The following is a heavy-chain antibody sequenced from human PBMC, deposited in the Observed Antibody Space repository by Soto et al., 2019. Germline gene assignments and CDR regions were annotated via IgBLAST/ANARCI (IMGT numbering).Heavy chain of an antibody. CDR1: GFTFTKYA. V-gene: IGHV1-58*02. CDR3: TAGVSSWYFDL. Sequence: QMQLVQSGPEVKKPGTSVKVSCMTSGFTFTKYAMQWVRQARGQPLEWIGWIVVGKNSTNYAQKFQDRVTITRDMATSTAYMELRSLRSEDTAVYYCTAGVSSWYFDLWGRGTLVAVSS. CDR2: IVVGKNST. D-gene: IGHD3-10*01. J-gene: IGHJ2*01.